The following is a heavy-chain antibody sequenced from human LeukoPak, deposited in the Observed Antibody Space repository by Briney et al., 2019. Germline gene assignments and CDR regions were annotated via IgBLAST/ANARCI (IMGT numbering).Heavy chain of an antibody. J-gene: IGHJ5*02. Sequence: GASVKVSCKTSGYTFTDNVISWVRQAPGQGLEWMGWISVYNGNTNYAQKLQGRVTMTTDTSTSTAYMELRSLRSDDTAVYYCAREIVPAATNWFDPWGQGTLVTVSS. CDR3: AREIVPAATNWFDP. D-gene: IGHD2-2*01. CDR2: ISVYNGNT. V-gene: IGHV1-18*01. CDR1: GYTFTDNV.